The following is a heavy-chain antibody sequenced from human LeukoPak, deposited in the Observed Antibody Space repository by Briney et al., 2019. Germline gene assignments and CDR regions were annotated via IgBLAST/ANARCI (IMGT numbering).Heavy chain of an antibody. Sequence: GGSLRLSCAASGFTFSSYSMNWVRQAPGKGLEGVSSISSSSSYIYYADSVKGRFNISRDNAKNSMYMQMNSLRAEDTAVYYCARVGYSSSWGYYYYYYMDVWGKGTTVTVSS. CDR3: ARVGYSSSWGYYYYYYMDV. CDR1: GFTFSSYS. CDR2: ISSSSSYI. J-gene: IGHJ6*03. V-gene: IGHV3-21*01. D-gene: IGHD6-13*01.